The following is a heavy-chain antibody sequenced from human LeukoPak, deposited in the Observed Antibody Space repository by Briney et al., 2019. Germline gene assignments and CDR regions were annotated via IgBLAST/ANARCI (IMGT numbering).Heavy chain of an antibody. Sequence: SVKVSCKASGGTFSSYAISWVRQAPGQGLEWMGGIIPIFGTANYAQKFQGRVTMTTDESTSTAYMELSSLRSEDTAVYYCARDPVLRYFDWLPGWFDPWGQGTLVTVSS. V-gene: IGHV1-69*05. CDR2: IIPIFGTA. CDR3: ARDPVLRYFDWLPGWFDP. J-gene: IGHJ5*02. D-gene: IGHD3-9*01. CDR1: GGTFSSYA.